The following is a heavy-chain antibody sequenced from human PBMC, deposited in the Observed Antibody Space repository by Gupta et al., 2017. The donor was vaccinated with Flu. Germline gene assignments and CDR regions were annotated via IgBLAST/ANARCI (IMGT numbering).Heavy chain of an antibody. CDR3: ARDIGVSNAFDI. V-gene: IGHV3-48*01. J-gene: IGHJ3*02. CDR2: FDRSSRTI. D-gene: IGHD2-21*01. Sequence: MNWVRQAPGKGPEWLSFFDRSSRTIDEADSVKGRFTISRDNVKKSLYLQMNSLRAEDTAIYYCARDIGVSNAFDIWGQGTMVTGSS.